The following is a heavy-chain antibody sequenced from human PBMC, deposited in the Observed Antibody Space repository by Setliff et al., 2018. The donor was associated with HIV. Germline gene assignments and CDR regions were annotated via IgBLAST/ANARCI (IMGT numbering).Heavy chain of an antibody. D-gene: IGHD5-12*01. J-gene: IGHJ6*03. CDR3: ARHGAYEAYYDYMDV. CDR2: IYHSGTT. Sequence: SETLSLTCAVSGYSISSGHYWGWIRQPPGKGLEWIGSIYHSGTTYDNPSLKSRVTISVDTTKNQFSLKLSSVTAADTAVYYCARHGAYEAYYDYMDVWGKGTTVTVSS. CDR1: GYSISSGHY. V-gene: IGHV4-38-2*01.